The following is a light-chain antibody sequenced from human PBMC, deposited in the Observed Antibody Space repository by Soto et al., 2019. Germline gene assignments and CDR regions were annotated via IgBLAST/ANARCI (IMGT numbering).Light chain of an antibody. Sequence: DIHMTQSPSTLSGSVGDRVTITCRASQTLSSWLAWYQQKPGKAPKLLIYKASTLKSGVPSRFSGSGSGTEFTLTISSLQPDDFATYYCQHYNSYSEAFGQGTKVDI. CDR2: KAS. CDR3: QHYNSYSEA. V-gene: IGKV1-5*03. CDR1: QTLSSW. J-gene: IGKJ1*01.